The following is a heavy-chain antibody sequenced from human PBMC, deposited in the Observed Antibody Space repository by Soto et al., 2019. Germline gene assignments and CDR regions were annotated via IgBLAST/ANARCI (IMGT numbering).Heavy chain of an antibody. D-gene: IGHD3-10*01. CDR1: GCTLTELS. Sequence: ASVKVSCKVSGCTLTELSMHWVRQAPGKGLEWMGGFDPEDGETIYAQKFQGRVTMTEDTSTDTAYMELSSLRSEDTAVYYCATARITMVRGPYYGMDVWGQGTTVTVSS. CDR3: ATARITMVRGPYYGMDV. CDR2: FDPEDGET. V-gene: IGHV1-24*01. J-gene: IGHJ6*02.